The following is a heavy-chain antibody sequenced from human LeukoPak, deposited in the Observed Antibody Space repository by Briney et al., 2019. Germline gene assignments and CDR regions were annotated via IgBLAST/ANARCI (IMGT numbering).Heavy chain of an antibody. CDR2: IWYDGSNK. CDR3: AKDRGYSGTHYYFDN. V-gene: IGHV3-33*06. Sequence: GGSLRLSCAASGFTFSSYGMHWVRQAPGKGLEWVAVIWYDGSNKYYADSVKGRFTISRDNSKNTLYLQMNSLRAEDTAVYYCAKDRGYSGTHYYFDNWGQGTLVTVFS. CDR1: GFTFSSYG. J-gene: IGHJ4*02. D-gene: IGHD1-26*01.